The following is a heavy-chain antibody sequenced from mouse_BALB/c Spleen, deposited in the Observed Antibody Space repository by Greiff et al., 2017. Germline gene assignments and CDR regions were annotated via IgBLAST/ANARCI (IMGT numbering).Heavy chain of an antibody. V-gene: IGHV3-2*02. CDR1: GYSITSDYA. CDR2: ISYSGST. CDR3: ARRVYYGPYFDD. J-gene: IGHJ2*01. Sequence: EVQLQQSGPGLVKPSQSLSLTCTVTGYSITSDYAWNWIRQFPGNKLEWMGYISYSGSTSYNPSLKSRISITRDTSKNQFFLQLNSVTTEDTATYYCARRVYYGPYFDDWGQGTTLTVSS. D-gene: IGHD1-2*01.